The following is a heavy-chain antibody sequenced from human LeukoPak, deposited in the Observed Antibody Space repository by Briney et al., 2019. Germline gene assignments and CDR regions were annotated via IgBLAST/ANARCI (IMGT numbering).Heavy chain of an antibody. CDR2: ISWNSGSI. V-gene: IGHV3-9*01. J-gene: IGHJ4*02. CDR3: AKDYAFDISEGYLDY. Sequence: GGSLRLSCAASGFTFDDYAMHWVRQAPGKGLEWVSGISWNSGSIGYADSVKGRFTISRDNAKNSLYLQMNSLRAEDTALYYCAKDYAFDISEGYLDYWGQGTLVTVSS. D-gene: IGHD3-9*01. CDR1: GFTFDDYA.